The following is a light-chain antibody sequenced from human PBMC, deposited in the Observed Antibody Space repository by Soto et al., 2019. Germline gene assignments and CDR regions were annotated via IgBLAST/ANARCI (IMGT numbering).Light chain of an antibody. CDR1: QSVDTC. J-gene: IGKJ1*01. Sequence: DIQMTQSPSTLSASVGDRVTITCRASQSVDTCLAWYQQKPGKAPHLLIYKASSIETGVPSRCSGDGSVTEVTLTISSLQPDDFATYYCQHFYRYPWTFGQGTKVEIK. V-gene: IGKV1-5*03. CDR3: QHFYRYPWT. CDR2: KAS.